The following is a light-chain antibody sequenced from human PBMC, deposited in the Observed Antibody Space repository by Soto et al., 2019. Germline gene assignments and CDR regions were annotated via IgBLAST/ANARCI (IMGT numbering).Light chain of an antibody. J-gene: IGKJ1*01. CDR3: QQYNNWPPWT. CDR2: GAS. V-gene: IGKV3-15*01. CDR1: QSLNSNS. Sequence: EIVLTQSPGTLSLSPGERATLSCRASQSLNSNSLAWYQQKPGQAPRLPIYGASTRATGIPARFSGSGSGTEFTLTISSLQSEDFAVYYCQQYNNWPPWTFGQGTKVDIK.